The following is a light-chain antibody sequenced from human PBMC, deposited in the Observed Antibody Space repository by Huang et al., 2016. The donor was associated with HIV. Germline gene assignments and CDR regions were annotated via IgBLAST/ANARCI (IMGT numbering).Light chain of an antibody. J-gene: IGKJ1*01. V-gene: IGKV3-20*01. CDR1: QSVSSNY. CDR3: QQYGSFPQT. Sequence: EIVLTQSPGTLSLSPGERDTLSCRASQSVSSNYVAWYQQKHGQAPRLLMYGASSRATGIPARFSGGGSGTDFTLIISRLEPEDFAVYYCQQYGSFPQTFGQGTKVEIK. CDR2: GAS.